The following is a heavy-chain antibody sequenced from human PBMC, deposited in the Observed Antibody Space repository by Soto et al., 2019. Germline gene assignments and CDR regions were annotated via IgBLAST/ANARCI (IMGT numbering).Heavy chain of an antibody. D-gene: IGHD5-18*01. CDR2: INAGNGNT. J-gene: IGHJ5*02. CDR1: GDGFAGCA. CDR3: ARALSYFVWFDP. Sequence: GASLEVSCKACGDGFAGCARQWVRQAPGQRLEWMGWINAGNGNTKYSQKFQGRVTITRDTSASTAYMELSSLRSEDTAVYYCARALSYFVWFDPWGQGTLVTVSS. V-gene: IGHV1-3*01.